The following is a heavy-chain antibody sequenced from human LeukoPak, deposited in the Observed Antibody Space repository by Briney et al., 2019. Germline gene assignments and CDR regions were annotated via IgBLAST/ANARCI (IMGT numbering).Heavy chain of an antibody. J-gene: IGHJ5*02. Sequence: ASVKVSCKASGYTFTSYYMHWVRQAPGQGLEWMGIINPSGGSTNYAQKLQGRVTMTTDTSTSTAYMELRSLRSDDTAVYYCARVVGESLELPLVNWFDPWGQGTLVTVSS. V-gene: IGHV1-46*01. CDR1: GYTFTSYY. D-gene: IGHD1-7*01. CDR3: ARVVGESLELPLVNWFDP. CDR2: INPSGGST.